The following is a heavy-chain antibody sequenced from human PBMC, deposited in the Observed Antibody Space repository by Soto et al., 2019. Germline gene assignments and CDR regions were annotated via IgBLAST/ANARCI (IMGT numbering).Heavy chain of an antibody. CDR1: GYTFTSYY. V-gene: IGHV1-46*03. D-gene: IGHD6-19*01. J-gene: IGHJ6*03. Sequence: QVQLVQSGAEVKKPGASVKVSCKASGYTFTSYYMHWVRQAPGQGLEWMGIINPSGGSTSYAQKWQVSGTMIKCTATSTVYMELRSMRSADTAVYYCARNRGGISSGWYRYYYYMDVWGKGNTVTVSS. CDR2: INPSGGST. CDR3: ARNRGGISSGWYRYYYYMDV.